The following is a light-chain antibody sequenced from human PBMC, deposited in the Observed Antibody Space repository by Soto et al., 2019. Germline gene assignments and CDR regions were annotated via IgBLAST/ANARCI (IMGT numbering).Light chain of an antibody. CDR1: ISDIETYSL. CDR3: CSFAGRNTFV. J-gene: IGLJ1*01. Sequence: QSALTQPASVSGSPGQSITISCTGTISDIETYSLVSWYQQYPGKAPKLLIYEDSKRPSGVSDRFSGSKSVNTASLTIYGLQAEDEADYHCCSFAGRNTFVFGAGTKLTVL. CDR2: EDS. V-gene: IGLV2-23*01.